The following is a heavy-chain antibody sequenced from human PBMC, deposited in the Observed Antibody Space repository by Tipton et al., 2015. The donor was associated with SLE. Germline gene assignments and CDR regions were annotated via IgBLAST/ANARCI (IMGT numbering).Heavy chain of an antibody. V-gene: IGHV1-46*03. J-gene: IGHJ2*01. CDR1: RYTFTNYY. CDR2: INPSGGST. Sequence: QLVQSGAEVKKPGASVKVSCKASRYTFTNYYMYWVRQAPGQGLEWMGIINPSGGSTSYAQKFQGRVTMTRDTSTSTVYMELSSLRSEDTAVYYCARDKTEYGQPYWYFDPWGRGTLVTVSS. CDR3: ARDKTEYGQPYWYFDP. D-gene: IGHD4-17*01.